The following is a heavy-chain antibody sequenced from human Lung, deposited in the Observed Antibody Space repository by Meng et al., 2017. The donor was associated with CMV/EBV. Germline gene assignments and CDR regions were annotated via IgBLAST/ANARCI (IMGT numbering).Heavy chain of an antibody. Sequence: QVQLAQSGAEVKKPGSALKVSCRVSGGPFNTYTISWVRQAPGQGLEWVGRITPSSGGTTYAQKFQGRVTMTRDTSISTAYMELSSLRSDDAAIYYCVRANLGSADYWGQGTLVTVSS. J-gene: IGHJ4*02. D-gene: IGHD7-27*01. CDR3: VRANLGSADY. CDR1: GGPFNTYT. V-gene: IGHV1-2*06. CDR2: ITPSSGGT.